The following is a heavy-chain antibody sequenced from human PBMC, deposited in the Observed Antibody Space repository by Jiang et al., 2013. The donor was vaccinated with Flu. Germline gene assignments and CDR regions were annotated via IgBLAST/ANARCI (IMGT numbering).Heavy chain of an antibody. J-gene: IGHJ5*02. CDR1: GFTFRTYS. V-gene: IGHV3-48*01. Sequence: VQLLESGGGLVQPGGSLRLSCAASGFTFRTYSVHWVRQAPGRGLEWLSYISSGGDTIYYADSVKGRFTISRDNAKNSLYLQMNSLRPEDTAVYYCARLRWAVAGTSPTNWFDPWGQGTLVTVSS. D-gene: IGHD6-19*01. CDR2: ISSGGDTI. CDR3: ARLRWAVAGTSPTNWFDP.